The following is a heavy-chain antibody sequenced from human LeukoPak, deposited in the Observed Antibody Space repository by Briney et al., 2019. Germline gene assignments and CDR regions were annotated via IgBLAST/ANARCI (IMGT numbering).Heavy chain of an antibody. CDR1: DDSISSHY. CDR3: VRISSSWGDDY. D-gene: IGHD6-13*01. Sequence: SETLSLTCSDSDDSISSHYWSRIRQPPGKGLEWIAYISYSGTTNYNPSLKSRVSISVDSSKNQFSLKLSSVTAADTAVYYCVRISSSWGDDYWGQGTLVIVSS. V-gene: IGHV4-59*08. J-gene: IGHJ4*02. CDR2: ISYSGTT.